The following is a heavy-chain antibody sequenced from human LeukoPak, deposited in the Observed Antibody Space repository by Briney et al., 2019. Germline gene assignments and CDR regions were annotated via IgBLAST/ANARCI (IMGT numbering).Heavy chain of an antibody. CDR1: GFTFSDYR. CDR3: ARVMYYYDSSGYYHYWYFDL. J-gene: IGHJ2*01. Sequence: PGGSLRLSCEASGFTFSDYRMHWVRQAPGEGLVWVSHTNSDGSSTSYADSVKGRFTISRDNAKNTLYLQMNSLRAEDTAVYYCARVMYYYDSSGYYHYWYFDLWGRGTLVTVSS. D-gene: IGHD3-22*01. V-gene: IGHV3-74*01. CDR2: TNSDGSST.